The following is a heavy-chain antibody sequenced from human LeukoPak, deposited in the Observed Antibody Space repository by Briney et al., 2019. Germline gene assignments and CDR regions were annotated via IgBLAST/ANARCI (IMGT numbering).Heavy chain of an antibody. V-gene: IGHV4-4*07. CDR1: GFSISSYY. CDR3: ARGKHCSSTSCYSTVYYYYYGMDV. J-gene: IGHJ6*02. D-gene: IGHD2-2*01. CDR2: IYSSGST. Sequence: PSETLCLTCTVSGFSISSYYWSWIRQPAGKGLEWIWRIYSSGSTNYNPALKTRVTMSVDTSKNQFSLKLSSLTAADTAVYYCARGKHCSSTSCYSTVYYYYYGMDVWGQGTTVTVSS.